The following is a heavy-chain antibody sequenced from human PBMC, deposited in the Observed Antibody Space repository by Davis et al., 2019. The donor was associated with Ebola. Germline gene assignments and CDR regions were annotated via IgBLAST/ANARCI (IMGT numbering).Heavy chain of an antibody. CDR2: IYYSGST. D-gene: IGHD2-15*01. CDR3: AREGTGY. CDR1: GGSISGYY. J-gene: IGHJ4*02. V-gene: IGHV4-59*01. Sequence: PGGSLRLSCTVSGGSISGYYWGWVRQPPGKGREWIGYIYYSGSTSYNPSLQTRVTMSVDTSKNQFSLRLTSVTAADTAIYYCAREGTGYWGQGILVPVSS.